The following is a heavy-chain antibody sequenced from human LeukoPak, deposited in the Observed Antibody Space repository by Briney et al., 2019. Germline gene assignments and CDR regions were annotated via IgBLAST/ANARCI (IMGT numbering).Heavy chain of an antibody. CDR2: INPSGGST. J-gene: IGHJ5*02. D-gene: IGHD2-15*01. CDR1: GYTFTSYY. CDR3: ARGDGIVVVVAAINWFDP. Sequence: ASVKVSCKASGYTFTSYYMHWVRQAPGQGLEWMGIINPSGGSTSYAQKFQGRVTMTRDTSTSTVYMQLSSLRSEDTAVYYCARGDGIVVVVAAINWFDPWGQGTLVTVSS. V-gene: IGHV1-46*01.